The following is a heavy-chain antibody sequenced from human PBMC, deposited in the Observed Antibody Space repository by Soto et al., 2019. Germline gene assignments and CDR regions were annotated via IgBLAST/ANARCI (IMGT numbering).Heavy chain of an antibody. CDR3: ARQPTFGQNWFDP. CDR2: ISSSSSYI. V-gene: IGHV3-21*01. CDR1: GFTFSSYS. J-gene: IGHJ5*02. D-gene: IGHD3-16*01. Sequence: PGGSLRLSCAASGFTFSSYSMNWVRQAPGKGLEWVSSISSSSSYIYYADSVKGRFTISRDNAKNSLYLQMNSLRAEDTAVYYCARQPTFGQNWFDPWGQGTLVTVSS.